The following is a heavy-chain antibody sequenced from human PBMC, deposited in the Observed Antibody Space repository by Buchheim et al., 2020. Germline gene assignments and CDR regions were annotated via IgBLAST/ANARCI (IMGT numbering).Heavy chain of an antibody. J-gene: IGHJ6*02. V-gene: IGHV3-30*18. CDR2: ISYDGSNK. CDR3: AKLSIAEYGMDV. Sequence: QVQLVESGGGVVQPGRSLRLSCAASGFTFSSYGMHWVRQAPGKGLEWVAVISYDGSNKYYADSVKGRFTIPRDNSKNTLYLQMNSLRAEDTAVYYCAKLSIAEYGMDVWGQGTT. CDR1: GFTFSSYG. D-gene: IGHD6-6*01.